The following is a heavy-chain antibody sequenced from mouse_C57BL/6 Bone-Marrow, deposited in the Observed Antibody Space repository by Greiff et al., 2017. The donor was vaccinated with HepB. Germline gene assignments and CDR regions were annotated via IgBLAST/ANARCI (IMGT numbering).Heavy chain of an antibody. CDR2: INPYNGGT. CDR1: RYTFTDYY. Sequence: EVKVVESGPVLVKPGASVKMSCKASRYTFTDYYMNWVKQSHGKSLEWIGVINPYNGGTSYNQKFKGKATLTVDKSSSTAYMELNSLTSEDSAVYYCARCGYSSWFAYWGQGTLVTVSA. J-gene: IGHJ3*01. D-gene: IGHD2-3*01. V-gene: IGHV1-19*01. CDR3: ARCGYSSWFAY.